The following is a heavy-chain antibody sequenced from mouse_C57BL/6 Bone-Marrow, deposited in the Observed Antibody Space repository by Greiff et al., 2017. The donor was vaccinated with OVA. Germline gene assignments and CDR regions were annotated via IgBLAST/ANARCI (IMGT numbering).Heavy chain of an antibody. CDR3: ARDYVEAMDY. CDR2: INPSSGYT. CDR1: GYTFTSYT. J-gene: IGHJ4*01. Sequence: QVQLQQSGAELARPGASVKMSCKASGYTFTSYTMHWVKQRPGQGLEWIGYINPSSGYTKYNQKFKDKATLTADKSSSTAYMQLSSLTYEDSAVYYCARDYVEAMDYWGQGTSVTVSS. V-gene: IGHV1-4*01. D-gene: IGHD1-1*02.